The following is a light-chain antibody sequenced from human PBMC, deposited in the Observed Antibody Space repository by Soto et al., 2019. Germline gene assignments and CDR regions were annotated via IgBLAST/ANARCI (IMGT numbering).Light chain of an antibody. J-gene: IGKJ1*01. CDR2: AAS. CDR3: QQSYSTLRT. V-gene: IGKV1-39*01. Sequence: DIQMPHSPSSLSASVGDRVTITCRSSQSISSYLNWYQQKPGKAPKLLIYAASSLQSGVPSRFSGSGSGTDFTLTISSLQPEDFATYYCQQSYSTLRTFGQGTKVEIK. CDR1: QSISSY.